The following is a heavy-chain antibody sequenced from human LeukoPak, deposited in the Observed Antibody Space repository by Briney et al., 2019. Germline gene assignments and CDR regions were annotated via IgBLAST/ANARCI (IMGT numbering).Heavy chain of an antibody. CDR3: ARGGKRFDY. J-gene: IGHJ4*02. CDR2: VYYSGST. D-gene: IGHD3-10*01. V-gene: IGHV4-39*07. Sequence: SETLSLTCSVSGGSISSTSYHWGWIRQPPGKGLEWIGSVYYSGSTYYNPSLKSRVTISVDTSKNQFSLKLSSVTAADTAVYYCARGGKRFDYWGQGTLVTVSS. CDR1: GGSISSTSYH.